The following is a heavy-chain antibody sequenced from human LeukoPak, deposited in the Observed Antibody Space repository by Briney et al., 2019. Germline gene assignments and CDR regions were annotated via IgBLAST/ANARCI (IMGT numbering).Heavy chain of an antibody. D-gene: IGHD3-10*01. Sequence: GGSLRLSCTASGFTFGDYAMSWARQAPGKGLEWVSYITSSGSTKDYADSVMGRFTISRDNAKKSLYLQMNSLRAEDTAVYYCARVGWFGELTRHPGGDFWGQGTLVTVSS. V-gene: IGHV3-48*03. CDR2: ITSSGSTK. CDR1: GFTFGDYA. CDR3: ARVGWFGELTRHPGGDF. J-gene: IGHJ4*02.